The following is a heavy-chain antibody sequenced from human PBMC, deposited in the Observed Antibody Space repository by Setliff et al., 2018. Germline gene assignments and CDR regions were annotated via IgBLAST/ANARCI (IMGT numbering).Heavy chain of an antibody. CDR3: AKDTYYYDSSGYYVFDY. V-gene: IGHV3-NL1*01. CDR2: ILGGGGNGGRGT. CDR1: GYTFSTYS. J-gene: IGHJ4*02. D-gene: IGHD3-22*01. Sequence: GGSLRLSCVGSGYTFSTYSMVWVRQAPGKGPQWVSGILGGGGNGGRGTIYADFVKGRFTISRDNSKNTLYLQMNSLRVEDTAVYYCAKDTYYYDSSGYYVFDYWGQGTLVTVSS.